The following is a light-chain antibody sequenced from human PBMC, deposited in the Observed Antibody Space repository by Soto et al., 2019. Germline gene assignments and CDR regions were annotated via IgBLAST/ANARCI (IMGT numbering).Light chain of an antibody. Sequence: QSVLTQPASVSGSPGQSITISCTGTSSDVGAHNFVSWYQQHPGKAPKVMIYEVSNRPSGVSNRFSGSKSGTTASLTISGLPAEDGADYCCNSYTTAAARVFGTGTKLTVL. CDR3: NSYTTAAARV. J-gene: IGLJ1*01. CDR1: SSDVGAHNF. CDR2: EVS. V-gene: IGLV2-14*01.